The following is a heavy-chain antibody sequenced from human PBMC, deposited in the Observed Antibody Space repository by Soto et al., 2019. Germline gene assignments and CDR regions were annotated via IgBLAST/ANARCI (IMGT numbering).Heavy chain of an antibody. CDR1: GFTFDDYA. V-gene: IGHV3-9*01. CDR2: ISWNSGSI. D-gene: IGHD3-10*01. J-gene: IGHJ4*02. Sequence: GGSLRLSCAASGFTFDDYAMHWVRQAPGKGLEWVSGISWNSGSIGYADSVKGRFTISRDNAKNSLYLQMNSLRAEDTALYYCAKDFEYYGSGSYFDYWGQGTLVTVSS. CDR3: AKDFEYYGSGSYFDY.